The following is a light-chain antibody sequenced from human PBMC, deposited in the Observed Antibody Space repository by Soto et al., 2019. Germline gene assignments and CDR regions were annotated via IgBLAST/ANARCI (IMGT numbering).Light chain of an antibody. CDR1: SSNIGKNT. Sequence: QSVLTQPPSASGTPGQRVIVSCSGSSSNIGKNTVNWYQQLPGTAPKLLIYTNDQRPSGVPDRFSGSKSGTSAPLAISGLQSEDEADYYCAAWDDSLSAFYVFGTGTKVTVL. J-gene: IGLJ1*01. CDR2: TND. CDR3: AAWDDSLSAFYV. V-gene: IGLV1-44*01.